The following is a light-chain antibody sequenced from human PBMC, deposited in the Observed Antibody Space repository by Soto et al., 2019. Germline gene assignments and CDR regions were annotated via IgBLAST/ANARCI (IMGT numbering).Light chain of an antibody. CDR2: APS. CDR1: QDINSW. CDR3: QMANIVPFT. J-gene: IGKJ4*01. Sequence: DIQMTQSPSSVSASVGDRVTITCSARQDINSWLAWYEQKPGKAPQLLISAPSSLQSGLPSRFSGSGSGILFTLTISSLQTEDFATSYGQMANIVPFTFGGGTKVEIK. V-gene: IGKV1D-12*01.